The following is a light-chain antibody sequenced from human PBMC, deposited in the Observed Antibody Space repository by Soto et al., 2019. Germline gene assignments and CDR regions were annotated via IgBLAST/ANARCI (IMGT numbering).Light chain of an antibody. CDR2: KAS. V-gene: IGKV1-5*03. CDR1: QTISSW. CDR3: QQSYSTPRD. J-gene: IGKJ5*01. Sequence: DIQMTQSPSPLPGFVRARVTIACRASQTISSWLAWYQQKPGKAPKLLIYKASTLKSGVPSRFSGSGSGTDFILTISSLQPEDFATYYCQQSYSTPRDFGQGKRLEIK.